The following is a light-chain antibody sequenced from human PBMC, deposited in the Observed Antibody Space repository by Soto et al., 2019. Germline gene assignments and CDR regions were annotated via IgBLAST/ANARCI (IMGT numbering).Light chain of an antibody. CDR3: QQYGISPRT. Sequence: EIVLTQSPGTLSLSPGERVTLSCSASQSVSSTCLAWYQQKPGQTPRLLIYGASSRAAGIPDRFSGSGSGTNFTLTISRLEPEDFALYFCQQYGISPRTFGQGTKLEVK. J-gene: IGKJ1*01. V-gene: IGKV3-20*01. CDR1: QSVSSTC. CDR2: GAS.